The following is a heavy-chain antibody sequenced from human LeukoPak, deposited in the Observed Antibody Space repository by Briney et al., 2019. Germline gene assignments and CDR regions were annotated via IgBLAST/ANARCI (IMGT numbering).Heavy chain of an antibody. CDR3: ARAILYCSGGSCYTFDP. J-gene: IGHJ5*02. CDR2: ISASGGST. V-gene: IGHV3-23*01. CDR1: GFTFDDYA. D-gene: IGHD2-15*01. Sequence: GGSLRLSCAASGFTFDDYAMHWVRQAPGKGLEWVSGISASGGSTFYAGSVKGRFTISRDNSKNTLYLQMNSLTAEDTALYYCARAILYCSGGSCYTFDPWGQGTLVTVSS.